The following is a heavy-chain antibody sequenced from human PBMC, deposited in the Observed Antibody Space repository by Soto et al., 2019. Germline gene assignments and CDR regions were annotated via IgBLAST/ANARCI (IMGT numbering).Heavy chain of an antibody. CDR2: ISPDGSQK. D-gene: IGHD3-22*01. V-gene: IGHV3-7*01. CDR3: VRDQGYYSLEY. Sequence: ESGGGLVQPGGSLRLSCAASGFTFSNHWMGWVRQAPGKGLEWVADISPDGSQKYYLDSVKGRFTISRDNAQTSLYLQMNGLGAEDTAVYFCVRDQGYYSLEYWGQGTLVTVSS. J-gene: IGHJ4*02. CDR1: GFTFSNHW.